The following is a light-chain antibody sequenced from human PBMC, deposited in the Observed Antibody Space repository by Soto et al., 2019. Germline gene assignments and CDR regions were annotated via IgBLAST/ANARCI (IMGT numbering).Light chain of an antibody. V-gene: IGKV3-20*01. CDR2: GAS. Sequence: EIVLTQSPGTLSLSPGERATLSCRASQSVSSSYLAWYQQKPGQAPRLLIYGASSRATGIPDRFSGSGSGTDFTLTISRLEPEDFAVYYCQQYGSSPLTFGGETKVDI. J-gene: IGKJ4*01. CDR3: QQYGSSPLT. CDR1: QSVSSSY.